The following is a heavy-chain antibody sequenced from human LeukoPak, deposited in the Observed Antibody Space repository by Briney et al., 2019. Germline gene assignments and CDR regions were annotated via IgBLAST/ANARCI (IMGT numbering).Heavy chain of an antibody. V-gene: IGHV3-53*05. Sequence: GGSLRLSCAASGFTVSSNYMSWVRQAPGKGLEWVSVIYSGGSTYYADSVKGRFTISRDNAKNSLYLQMNSLRAEDTALYYCAKGILTTVVTDAFDIWGQGTMVTVSS. D-gene: IGHD4-23*01. J-gene: IGHJ3*02. CDR1: GFTVSSNY. CDR2: IYSGGST. CDR3: AKGILTTVVTDAFDI.